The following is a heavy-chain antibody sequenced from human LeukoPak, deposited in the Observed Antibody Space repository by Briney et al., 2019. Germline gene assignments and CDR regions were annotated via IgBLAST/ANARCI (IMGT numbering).Heavy chain of an antibody. CDR2: INPNSGGT. D-gene: IGHD3-3*01. CDR1: GYTSTGYY. CDR3: ARDYDFWSGYFNDAFDI. Sequence: GASVKVSCKASGYTSTGYYMHWVRQAPGQGLEWMGRINPNSGGTNYAQKFQGRVTMTRDTSISTAYMELSRLRSDDTAVYYCARDYDFWSGYFNDAFDIWGQGTMVTVSS. V-gene: IGHV1-2*06. J-gene: IGHJ3*02.